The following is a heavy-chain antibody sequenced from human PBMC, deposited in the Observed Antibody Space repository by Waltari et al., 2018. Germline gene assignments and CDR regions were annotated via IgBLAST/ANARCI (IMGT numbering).Heavy chain of an antibody. CDR1: GYTFTGYY. V-gene: IGHV1-2*06. CDR2: INPNSGGP. CDR3: ARGAAAGTLGNWFDP. D-gene: IGHD6-13*01. Sequence: QVQLVQSGAEVKKPGASVKVSCKASGYTFTGYYMHWVRQAPGQGLEWMGRINPNSGGPNYAQKFQVRVTMTRDPSISTAVMELSRLTSDDTAVYYCARGAAAGTLGNWFDPWGQGTLVTVSS. J-gene: IGHJ5*02.